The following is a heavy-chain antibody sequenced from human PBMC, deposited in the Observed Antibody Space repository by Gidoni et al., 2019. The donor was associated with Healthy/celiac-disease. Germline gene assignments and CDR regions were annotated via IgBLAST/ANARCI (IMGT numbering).Heavy chain of an antibody. D-gene: IGHD2-15*01. CDR1: GFTFISYW. Sequence: EVQLVESGGGLVQPGGSLRLSCAASGFTFISYWMHWVRQAPGKGLVWVSRINSDGSSTSYADSVKGRFTISRDNAKNTLYLQMNSLRAEDTAVYYCARGPLRGWELPDAFDIWGQGTMVTVSS. CDR3: ARGPLRGWELPDAFDI. J-gene: IGHJ3*02. CDR2: INSDGSST. V-gene: IGHV3-74*01.